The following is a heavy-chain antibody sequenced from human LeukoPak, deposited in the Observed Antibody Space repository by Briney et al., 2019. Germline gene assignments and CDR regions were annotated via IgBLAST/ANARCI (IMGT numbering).Heavy chain of an antibody. D-gene: IGHD1-26*01. V-gene: IGHV3-7*03. Sequence: GGSLRLSCAASGFTFSSYWMSWVRQAPGKGLEWVANMKQDGSEKYYVDSVKGRFTISRDNAKNSLYPQMNSLRAEDTAVYYCARDTPVGAPTFDYWGQGTVVTVSS. CDR2: MKQDGSEK. CDR3: ARDTPVGAPTFDY. CDR1: GFTFSSYW. J-gene: IGHJ4*02.